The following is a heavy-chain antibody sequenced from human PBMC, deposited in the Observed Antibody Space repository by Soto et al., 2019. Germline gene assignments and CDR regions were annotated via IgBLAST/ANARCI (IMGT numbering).Heavy chain of an antibody. V-gene: IGHV4-59*01. J-gene: IGHJ4*02. D-gene: IGHD3-10*01. CDR3: ARRDQGSGSYHHYFDY. CDR1: GGSISSYY. CDR2: IYYSGST. Sequence: PSETLSLTCTVSGGSISSYYWSWIRQPPGKGLEWIGYIYYSGSTNYNPSLKSRVTISVDTSKNQFSLKLSSVTAADTAVYYCARRDQGSGSYHHYFDYWGQGTLVTVSS.